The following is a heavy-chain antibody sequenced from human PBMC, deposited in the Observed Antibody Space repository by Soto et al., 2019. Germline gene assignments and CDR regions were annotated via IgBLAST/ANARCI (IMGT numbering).Heavy chain of an antibody. J-gene: IGHJ6*02. CDR2: IIPLFGAA. CDR3: ASAXLELRGLGSKYYCGMDV. D-gene: IGHD1-7*01. CDR1: GGSINSYA. Sequence: SVKVSCKASGGSINSYAFAWVRQAPGQGLEWVGGIIPLFGAANYAQKFQDRITITADESTSTAYMDLRSLRSEDTAVYYCASAXLELRGLGSKYYCGMDVWGQGTTVTVSS. V-gene: IGHV1-69*13.